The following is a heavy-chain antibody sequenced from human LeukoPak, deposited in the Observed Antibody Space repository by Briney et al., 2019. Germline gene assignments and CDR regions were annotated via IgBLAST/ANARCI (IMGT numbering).Heavy chain of an antibody. Sequence: GRSLRLSCAASGFTFSSYAMHWVRQAPGKGLEWVAVISYDGSNKYYADSVKGRFTISRDNSKNTLYLQMNSLRAEDTAVYYCARGVRTAPRRLVGDVWGQGTTVTVS. D-gene: IGHD1-26*01. CDR1: GFTFSSYA. CDR3: ARGVRTAPRRLVGDV. V-gene: IGHV3-30-3*01. J-gene: IGHJ6*02. CDR2: ISYDGSNK.